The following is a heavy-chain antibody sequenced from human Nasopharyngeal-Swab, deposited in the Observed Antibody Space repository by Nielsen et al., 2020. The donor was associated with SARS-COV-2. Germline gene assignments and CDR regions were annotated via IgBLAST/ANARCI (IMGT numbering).Heavy chain of an antibody. CDR2: IYSGGST. J-gene: IGHJ4*02. CDR1: GFTVSSNY. V-gene: IGHV3-66*01. CDR3: ARDLSKLRFDY. D-gene: IGHD4-11*01. Sequence: GESLKISCAASGFTVSSNYMSWVRQAPGKGLEWVSVIYSGGSTYYADSVKGRFTISSDNSKNTLYLQMNSLRAEDTAVYYCARDLSKLRFDYWGQGTLVTVSS.